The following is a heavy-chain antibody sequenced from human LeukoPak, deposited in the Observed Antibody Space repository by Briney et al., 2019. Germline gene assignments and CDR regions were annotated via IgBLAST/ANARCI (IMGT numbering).Heavy chain of an antibody. Sequence: GGSLRLSCAASGFIFNRYGMHWVRQAPGKGLEWVAVISYDGSNKYYVDSVKGRFTISRDNSKNTLYLQMNSLRAEDTAVYYCAKDSPAHYYYDSSGYYYWGYWGQRTLVTVSS. V-gene: IGHV3-30*12. CDR2: ISYDGSNK. D-gene: IGHD3-22*01. CDR1: GFIFNRYG. J-gene: IGHJ4*02. CDR3: AKDSPAHYYYDSSGYYYWGY.